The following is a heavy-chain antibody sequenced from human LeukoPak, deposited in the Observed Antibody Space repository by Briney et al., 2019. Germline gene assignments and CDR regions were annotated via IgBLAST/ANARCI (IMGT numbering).Heavy chain of an antibody. CDR1: GGSISSGNW. D-gene: IGHD6-13*01. CDR2: IYHSGST. CDR3: ARPKQQLVPARSAFDI. Sequence: SGTLSLTCAVSGGSISSGNWWSWVRQPPGKGLEWIGEIYHSGSTNYNPSLKSRVTISVDKSKNQFSLKLSSVTAADTAVYYCARPKQQLVPARSAFDIWGQGTMVTVSS. V-gene: IGHV4-4*02. J-gene: IGHJ3*02.